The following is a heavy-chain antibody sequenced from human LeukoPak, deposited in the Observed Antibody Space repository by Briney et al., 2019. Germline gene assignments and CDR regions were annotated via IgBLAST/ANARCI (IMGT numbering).Heavy chain of an antibody. D-gene: IGHD1-26*01. CDR1: GGSISSYY. J-gene: IGHJ4*02. V-gene: IGHV4-59*01. Sequence: SETLSLTCTVSGGSISSYYWSWIRQPPGKGLEWIGYIYYTGSTNYNPSLKSRVTISVDTSKNQFSLKPSSVTAADTAVYYCAGVGAHHFDCWGQGTLVTVSS. CDR3: AGVGAHHFDC. CDR2: IYYTGST.